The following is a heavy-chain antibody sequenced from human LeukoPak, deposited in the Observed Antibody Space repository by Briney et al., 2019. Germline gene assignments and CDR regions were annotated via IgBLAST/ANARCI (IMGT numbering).Heavy chain of an antibody. CDR2: INPNSGGT. V-gene: IGHV1-2*02. CDR1: GYTFTGYF. Sequence: GASVKVSCKASGYTFTGYFIHWVRQAPGQGLEWMGWINPNSGGTNYAQKFQGRVTMTRDTSISTAYMELSRLRSDDTAVYYCARLYRESDYGYYFDYWGQGTLVTVSS. J-gene: IGHJ4*02. D-gene: IGHD4-17*01. CDR3: ARLYRESDYGYYFDY.